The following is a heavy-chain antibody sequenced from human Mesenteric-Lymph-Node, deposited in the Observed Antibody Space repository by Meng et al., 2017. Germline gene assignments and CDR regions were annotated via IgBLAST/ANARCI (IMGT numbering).Heavy chain of an antibody. CDR2: IYYSGST. V-gene: IGHV4-59*01. CDR3: ARSSSSHLRVDY. CDR1: GGSFSGYY. Sequence: SETLSLTCAVYGGSFSGYYWSWIRQPPGKGLEWIGYIYYSGSTNYNPSLKSRVTISVDTSKNQFSLKLSSVTAADTAVYYCARSSSSHLRVDYWGQGTLVTVSS. J-gene: IGHJ4*02. D-gene: IGHD6-6*01.